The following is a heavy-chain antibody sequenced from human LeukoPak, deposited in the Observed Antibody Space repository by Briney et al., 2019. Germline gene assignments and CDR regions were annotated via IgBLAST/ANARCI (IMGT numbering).Heavy chain of an antibody. CDR3: TRDRPYYDILTGYYTDYFDY. J-gene: IGHJ4*02. Sequence: GGSLRLSCTASGFTFGDYAMSWFRQAPGKGLEWVGFIRSKAYGGTTEYAASVKGRFTISRDDSKSIAYLQMNSLKTEDTAVYYSTRDRPYYDILTGYYTDYFDYWGQGTLVTVSS. CDR2: IRSKAYGGTT. V-gene: IGHV3-49*03. CDR1: GFTFGDYA. D-gene: IGHD3-9*01.